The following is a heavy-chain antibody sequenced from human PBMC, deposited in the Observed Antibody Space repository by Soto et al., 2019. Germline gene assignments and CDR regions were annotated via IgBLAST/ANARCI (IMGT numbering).Heavy chain of an antibody. J-gene: IGHJ4*02. D-gene: IGHD3-10*01. Sequence: GGSLRLSCAASGFTFSSYAMSWVRQAPGKGLEWVSAISGSGGSTYYADSVKGRFTISRDNSKNTLYLQVNSLRAEDTAVYYCAKTPMAYGSGSYYFDYWGQGTLVTVSS. CDR3: AKTPMAYGSGSYYFDY. CDR1: GFTFSSYA. CDR2: ISGSGGST. V-gene: IGHV3-23*01.